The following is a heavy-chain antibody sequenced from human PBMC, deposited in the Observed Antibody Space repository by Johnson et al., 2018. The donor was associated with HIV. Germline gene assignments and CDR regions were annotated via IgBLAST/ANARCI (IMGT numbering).Heavy chain of an antibody. Sequence: EVQLVESGGGVVQPGRSLRLSCAASGFRFDDYAMHWVRQAPGKGLEWVSGISWNSGSIGYVDSVKGRFTISRDNAKKSLYLQINSLRTEDTAVYYCPRENYRRRDAFDVWGQGTVVTVS. CDR2: ISWNSGSI. CDR1: GFRFDDYA. CDR3: PRENYRRRDAFDV. D-gene: IGHD1-7*01. J-gene: IGHJ3*01. V-gene: IGHV3-9*01.